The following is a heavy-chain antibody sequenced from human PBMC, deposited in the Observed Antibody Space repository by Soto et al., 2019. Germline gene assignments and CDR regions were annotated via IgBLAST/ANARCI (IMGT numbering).Heavy chain of an antibody. CDR1: GDSISSGGSS. CDR3: TRGTVSVWGSGYYYFDY. D-gene: IGHD3-22*01. Sequence: QLQLQESGSRLVKPSQTLSLTCDVSGDSISSGGSSWNWIRQAPGKGLEWIGYIQYTGNTYYNPSLKSRAIMSVDRSKNQFSLNLTSVTAADTAVYYCTRGTVSVWGSGYYYFDYWGQGTLVTVSS. V-gene: IGHV4-30-2*01. CDR2: IQYTGNT. J-gene: IGHJ4*02.